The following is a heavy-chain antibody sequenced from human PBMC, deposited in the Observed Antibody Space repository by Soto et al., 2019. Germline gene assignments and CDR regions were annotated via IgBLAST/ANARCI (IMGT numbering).Heavy chain of an antibody. CDR2: VYSNGTT. V-gene: IGHV4-59*01. Sequence: KPSETLSLTCTVSGSSMNSYYWSWIRRPPGKGLEWIGFVYSNGTTNYNLSLKSRVTMSVDTSTNQFSLTLKSVTAADSAVYYCARTPLFWGQGILVTVSS. J-gene: IGHJ4*02. D-gene: IGHD2-15*01. CDR1: GSSMNSYY. CDR3: ARTPLF.